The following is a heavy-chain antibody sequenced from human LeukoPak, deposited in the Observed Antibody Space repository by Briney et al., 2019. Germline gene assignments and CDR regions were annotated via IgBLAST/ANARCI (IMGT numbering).Heavy chain of an antibody. CDR2: VHSNGDT. CDR1: GGSISDYY. CDR3: ARWGIAALAFDC. Sequence: PSETLSLTCIITGGSISDYYWGWIRQPPGKGLEWIGYVHSNGDTGYNPSLKSRLTISLDTSKKDFSLRVRSLTAADTAVYYCARWGIAALAFDCWGQGTLVTVSS. D-gene: IGHD6-13*01. J-gene: IGHJ4*02. V-gene: IGHV4-59*01.